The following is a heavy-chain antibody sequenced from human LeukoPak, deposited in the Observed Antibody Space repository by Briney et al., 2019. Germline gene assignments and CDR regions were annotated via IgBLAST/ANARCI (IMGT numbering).Heavy chain of an antibody. CDR2: ISSGSSTI. Sequence: GGSLRLSCAASGFTFNSYSMNWVRQAPGKGLEWVSYISSGSSTIKYADSVKGRFTISRDNSKNTLYLQMNSLRAEDTAVYYCARETSPIAVAGTPYDYWGQGTLVTVSS. CDR3: ARETSPIAVAGTPYDY. J-gene: IGHJ4*02. CDR1: GFTFNSYS. D-gene: IGHD6-19*01. V-gene: IGHV3-48*01.